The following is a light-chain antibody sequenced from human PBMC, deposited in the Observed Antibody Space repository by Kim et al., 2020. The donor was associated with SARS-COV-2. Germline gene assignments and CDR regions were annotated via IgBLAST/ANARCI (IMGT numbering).Light chain of an antibody. V-gene: IGLV1-47*01. Sequence: QSVLTQPPSASGTPGQRVTISCSGSSSNIGSNYVYWYQQLPGTAPKLLIYRNNQRPSGDPDRFSGSKSGTSASLAISGLRSEDEADYYCAAWDDSLRGVFGGGTKLTVL. J-gene: IGLJ3*02. CDR3: AAWDDSLRGV. CDR2: RNN. CDR1: SSNIGSNY.